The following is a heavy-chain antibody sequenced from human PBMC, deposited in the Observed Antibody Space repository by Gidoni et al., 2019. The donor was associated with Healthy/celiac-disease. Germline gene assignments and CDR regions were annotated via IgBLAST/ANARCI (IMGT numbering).Heavy chain of an antibody. V-gene: IGHV1-18*01. J-gene: IGHJ4*02. CDR3: ALEGGWDSSGWHTGEDY. CDR2: ISAYNGNT. Sequence: VQLVQSGAEVKKPGASVKASCQGSGYPFTSYGISWVRQAPGQGLEWMGWISAYNGNTNYAQKLQGRVTMTTDTSTSTAYMELRSLRSDDTAVYYCALEGGWDSSGWHTGEDYWGQGTLVTVSS. D-gene: IGHD6-19*01. CDR1: GYPFTSYG.